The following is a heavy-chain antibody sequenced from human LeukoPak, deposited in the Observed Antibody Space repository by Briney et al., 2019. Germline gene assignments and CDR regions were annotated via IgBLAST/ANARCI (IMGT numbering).Heavy chain of an antibody. CDR2: IHTSGST. J-gene: IGHJ3*02. CDR3: ARDLEYYYDSSGYYWGYSFDI. V-gene: IGHV4-4*07. CDR1: GGSISSYY. D-gene: IGHD3-22*01. Sequence: SETLSLTCTVSGGSISSYYWGWIRQPAGKGLQWIGRIHTSGSTKYNPSLKSRVTISVDKSKNQFSLKLTSVTAADTAVYYCARDLEYYYDSSGYYWGYSFDIWGQGTMVTVSS.